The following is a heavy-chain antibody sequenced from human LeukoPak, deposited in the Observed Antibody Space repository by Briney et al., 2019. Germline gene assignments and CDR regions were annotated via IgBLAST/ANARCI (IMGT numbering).Heavy chain of an antibody. Sequence: GGSLRLSCAASGFTFSSYGMHWVRQAPGKGPERVAFIRYDGSNKYYADSVKGRFTISRDNSKNTLYLQMNSLRAEDTAVYYCATGRAARLSPFDYWGQGTLVTVSS. J-gene: IGHJ4*02. CDR3: ATGRAARLSPFDY. CDR1: GFTFSSYG. D-gene: IGHD6-6*01. CDR2: IRYDGSNK. V-gene: IGHV3-30*02.